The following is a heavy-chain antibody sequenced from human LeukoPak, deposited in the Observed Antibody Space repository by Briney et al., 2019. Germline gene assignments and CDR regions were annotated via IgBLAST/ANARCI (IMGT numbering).Heavy chain of an antibody. CDR2: ISSSGSTI. V-gene: IGHV3-11*04. CDR3: ARVPANWDSLRYYYYYYMDV. CDR1: GFTFSDYY. Sequence: GGSLRLSCAASGFTFSDYYMSWIRQAPGKGLEWVSYISSSGSTIYYADSVKGRFTISRDNAKNSLYLQMNSLRAEDTPVYYCARVPANWDSLRYYYYYYMDVWGKGTTVAVSS. J-gene: IGHJ6*03. D-gene: IGHD7-27*01.